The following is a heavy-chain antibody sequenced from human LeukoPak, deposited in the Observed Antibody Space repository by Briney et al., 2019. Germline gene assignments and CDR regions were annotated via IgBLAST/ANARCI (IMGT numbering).Heavy chain of an antibody. CDR3: AREKTPRFLEWLQPLDY. D-gene: IGHD3-3*01. J-gene: IGHJ4*02. CDR1: GYTFTSYA. Sequence: ASVKVSCKASGYTFTSYAMNWVRQAPGQGLEWMGWINTNTGNPTYAQGFTGRFVFSLDTSVSTAYLQISSLKAEDTAVYYCAREKTPRFLEWLQPLDYWGQGTLVTVSS. V-gene: IGHV7-4-1*02. CDR2: INTNTGNP.